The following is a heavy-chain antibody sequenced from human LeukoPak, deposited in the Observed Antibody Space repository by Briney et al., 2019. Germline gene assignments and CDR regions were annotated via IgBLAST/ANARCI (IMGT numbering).Heavy chain of an antibody. Sequence: GGSLRLSCAASGFTVNNKYMTWVRQAPGKGLEWVSLINNDGRTYYADSVKGRCTISRDNLKNVLYLQMNSLKVEDTALYYCARGLFLSGYLDAFDIWGQGTVVTVSS. V-gene: IGHV3-53*01. CDR1: GFTVNNKY. J-gene: IGHJ3*02. D-gene: IGHD3-22*01. CDR3: ARGLFLSGYLDAFDI. CDR2: INNDGRT.